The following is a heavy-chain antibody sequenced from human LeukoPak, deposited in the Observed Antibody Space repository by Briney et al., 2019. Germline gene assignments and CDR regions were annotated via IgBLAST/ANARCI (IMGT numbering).Heavy chain of an antibody. D-gene: IGHD6-6*01. CDR3: ARHLYSSSSEWLWFDP. J-gene: IGHJ5*02. CDR2: IYTSEST. Sequence: SETLSLTCTVSGGSISSYYWGWIRQPPGKGLEWIGYIYTSESTNYNPSLKSRVTISVDTSKNQFSLKLSSVAAVDTAVYYCARHLYSSSSEWLWFDPWGQGTLVTVSS. V-gene: IGHV4-4*09. CDR1: GGSISSYY.